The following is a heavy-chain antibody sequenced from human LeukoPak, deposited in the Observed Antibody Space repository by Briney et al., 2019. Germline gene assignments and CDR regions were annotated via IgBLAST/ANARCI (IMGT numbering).Heavy chain of an antibody. CDR1: GGSISSYY. CDR3: ARVELAYCGGDCYSGFDY. D-gene: IGHD2-21*02. V-gene: IGHV4-59*01. Sequence: SETLSLTXTVSGGSISSYYWSWIRQPPGKGLEWIGYIYYSGSTNYNPPLKSRVTISVDTSKNQFSLKLSSVTAADTAVYYCARVELAYCGGDCYSGFDYWGQGTLVTVSS. J-gene: IGHJ4*02. CDR2: IYYSGST.